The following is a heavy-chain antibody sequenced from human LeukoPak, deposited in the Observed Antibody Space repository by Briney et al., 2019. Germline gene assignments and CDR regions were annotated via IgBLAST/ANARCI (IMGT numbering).Heavy chain of an antibody. CDR2: IHHSGNT. D-gene: IGHD3-10*01. CDR1: GYSFSSGYY. V-gene: IGHV4-38-2*01. CDR3: ARHSTRAWFGEPRGLFDP. Sequence: PSETLSLTCSVSGYSFSSGYYWGWIRQPPGKGLEWIGSIHHSGNTYYNPSLKSRVTASVDTSKNQFSLKLSSVTAADTAVYYCARHSTRAWFGEPRGLFDPWGQGTLVTVSS. J-gene: IGHJ5*02.